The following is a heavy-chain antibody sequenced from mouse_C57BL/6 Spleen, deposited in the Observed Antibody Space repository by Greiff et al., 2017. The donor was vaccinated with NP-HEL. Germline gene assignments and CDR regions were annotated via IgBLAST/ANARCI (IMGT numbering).Heavy chain of an antibody. CDR1: GYTFTSYW. D-gene: IGHD1-1*01. J-gene: IGHJ2*01. Sequence: QVQLQQPGAELVKPGASVKLSCKASGYTFTSYWMHWVKQRPGRGLEWIGRIDPNSGGTKYNEKFKSKATLTVDKPSSTAYMQLSSLTSEDSAVYECARSGPLPHYYGSSYVDYWGQGTTLTVSS. V-gene: IGHV1-72*01. CDR2: IDPNSGGT. CDR3: ARSGPLPHYYGSSYVDY.